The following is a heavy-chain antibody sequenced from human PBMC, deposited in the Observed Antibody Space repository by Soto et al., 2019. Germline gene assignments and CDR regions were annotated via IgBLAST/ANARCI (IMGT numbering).Heavy chain of an antibody. J-gene: IGHJ4*02. Sequence: SETLSLTCAVYGGSFSGYYWSWIRQPPGKXLEWIGEINHSGSTNYNPSLKSRVTISVDTSKNQFSLKLSSVTAADTAVYYCASSALYDYVWGSYRPLDYWGQGTLVTVSS. CDR3: ASSALYDYVWGSYRPLDY. CDR2: INHSGST. D-gene: IGHD3-16*02. V-gene: IGHV4-34*01. CDR1: GGSFSGYY.